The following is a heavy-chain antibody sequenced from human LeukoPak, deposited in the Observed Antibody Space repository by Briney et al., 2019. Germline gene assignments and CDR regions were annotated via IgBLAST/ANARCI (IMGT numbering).Heavy chain of an antibody. V-gene: IGHV1-2*02. CDR2: INPNSGGT. D-gene: IGHD4-17*01. Sequence: GASVKVSCKASGYTFTGYYMHWVRQAPGQGLEWVGWINPNSGGTNYAQNFQGRVTMTRNTSISTAYMELSRLRSDDTAVYYCARTGSYGDYVTFDYWGQGTLVTVSS. CDR1: GYTFTGYY. CDR3: ARTGSYGDYVTFDY. J-gene: IGHJ4*02.